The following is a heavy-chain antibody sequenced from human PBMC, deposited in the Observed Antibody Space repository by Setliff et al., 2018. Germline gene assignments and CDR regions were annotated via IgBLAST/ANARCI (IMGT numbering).Heavy chain of an antibody. V-gene: IGHV1-69*05. CDR3: AREGRRYYDSSGYYYDPYYYYYMDV. Sequence: SVKVSCKASGGTFTNYGVSWVRQAPGQGLEWMGGTIPLFGTTDYSQKVQGRVTMTTDTSTSTAYMELRSLTSDDTAVYYCAREGRRYYDSSGYYYDPYYYYYMDVWGKGTTVTVSS. CDR1: GGTFTNYG. D-gene: IGHD3-22*01. CDR2: TIPLFGTT. J-gene: IGHJ6*03.